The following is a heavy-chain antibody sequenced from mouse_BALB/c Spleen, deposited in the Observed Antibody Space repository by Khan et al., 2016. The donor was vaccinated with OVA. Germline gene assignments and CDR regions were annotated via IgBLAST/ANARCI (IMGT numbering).Heavy chain of an antibody. V-gene: IGHV2-6*02. CDR1: GFSLTTYG. CDR3: ARWFDGYSSLYAMDY. CDR2: IWSDGST. J-gene: IGHJ4*01. Sequence: VQLKESGPGLVAPSQSLSITCTVSGFSLTTYGVHWVRQPPGKGLEWLVVIWSDGSTNYNSDLKSRLSISKDNSKSQVFLKMNSLQTDDTAMYYCARWFDGYSSLYAMDYWGQGTSVTVSS. D-gene: IGHD2-3*01.